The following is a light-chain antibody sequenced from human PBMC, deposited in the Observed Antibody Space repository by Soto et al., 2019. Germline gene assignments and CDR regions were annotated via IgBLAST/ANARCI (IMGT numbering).Light chain of an antibody. V-gene: IGKV2-28*01. CDR1: QSLLHSNGYNY. CDR3: MQALQTPPFT. J-gene: IGKJ3*01. CDR2: LGS. Sequence: DIVMTQSPLSLPVTPGEPASISCRSSQSLLHSNGYNYLDWYLQKPGQSPQLLNYLGSNRSSGVPDRFSGSGSGTDFTLKISRVEAEDVGVYYCMQALQTPPFTFGPGTKVDIK.